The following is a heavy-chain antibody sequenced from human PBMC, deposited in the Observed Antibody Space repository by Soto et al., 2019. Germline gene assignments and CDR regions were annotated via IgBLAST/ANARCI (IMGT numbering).Heavy chain of an antibody. Sequence: QLQLQESGPGLVKPSETLSLTCTVSGGSISSSSYYWGWIRQPPGKGLEWIGSIYYSGSTYYNPSLKSRVTIPGDTSKNQFSLKLSSVTAADTAVYYCARLSGYSDGPPDYWGQGTLVTVSS. CDR1: GGSISSSSYY. V-gene: IGHV4-39*01. D-gene: IGHD5-18*01. CDR2: IYYSGST. J-gene: IGHJ4*02. CDR3: ARLSGYSDGPPDY.